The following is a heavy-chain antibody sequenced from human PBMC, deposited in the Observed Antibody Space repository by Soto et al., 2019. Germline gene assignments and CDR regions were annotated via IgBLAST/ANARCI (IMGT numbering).Heavy chain of an antibody. Sequence: GGSLRLSCVASRFTFGDYPMNWVRQAPGKGLEWVSGISDTSIDTYYAGSVKGRFTISRDNSKNTLYLQMNSLRAEDTAVYYCAKDMGSGYWSYYYGMDVWGQGTTVTVSS. CDR2: ISDTSIDT. CDR3: AKDMGSGYWSYYYGMDV. CDR1: RFTFGDYP. J-gene: IGHJ6*02. D-gene: IGHD3-22*01. V-gene: IGHV3-23*01.